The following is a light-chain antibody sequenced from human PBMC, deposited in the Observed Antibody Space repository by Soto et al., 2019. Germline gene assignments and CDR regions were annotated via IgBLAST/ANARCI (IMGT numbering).Light chain of an antibody. V-gene: IGKV3-15*01. CDR2: GAS. J-gene: IGKJ1*01. CDR3: QHYNNWPPWT. CDR1: QSVSSN. Sequence: EVVMTQSPATLSVSPGERATLSCRARQSVSSNLAWYQQKPGQAPRLLIYGASTRATGVPARFSGSESGTEFTLSISSLQSEDFGVYYCQHYNNWPPWTFGQGTKVDIK.